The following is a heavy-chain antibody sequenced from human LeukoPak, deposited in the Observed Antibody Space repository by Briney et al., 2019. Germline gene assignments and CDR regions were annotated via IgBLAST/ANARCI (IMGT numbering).Heavy chain of an antibody. D-gene: IGHD3-22*01. V-gene: IGHV3-9*01. CDR3: AKDLSSAITSALVLDV. CDR1: GFTFDDYA. CDR2: ITWNRDNI. Sequence: GGSLRLSCTVSGFTFDDYAMHWARHTPGKGLEWVAGITWNRDNIGYGDSVKGRFTISRDNVKNVLYLQMNSLRPEDTALYYCAKDLSSAITSALVLDVWGQGTTVTVS. J-gene: IGHJ6*02.